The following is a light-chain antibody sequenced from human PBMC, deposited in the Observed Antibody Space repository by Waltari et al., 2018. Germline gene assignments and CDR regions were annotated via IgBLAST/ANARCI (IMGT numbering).Light chain of an antibody. J-gene: IGKJ1*01. V-gene: IGKV3D-15*01. CDR1: QSISDS. CDR2: GAS. Sequence: EIVMTQSPATLSVSPGERATLSCTASQSISDSLGWYQHGPGQAPRLLIYGASTRATGIPARFSGSGSGTEFTLTISSLQSEDFAVYYCHQYKIWPEAFGQGTKVEIK. CDR3: HQYKIWPEA.